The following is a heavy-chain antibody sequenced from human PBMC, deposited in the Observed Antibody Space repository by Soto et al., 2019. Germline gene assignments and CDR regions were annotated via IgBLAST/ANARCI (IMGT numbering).Heavy chain of an antibody. V-gene: IGHV3-23*01. CDR1: GFTVTSNG. CDR2: ISPNGQGI. CDR3: ARGDPNQYSSSWYMFDY. J-gene: IGHJ4*02. D-gene: IGHD6-13*01. Sequence: PGGSLRLSCGVSGFTVTSNGVSWVRQAPGKGLEWVSAISPNGQGIWYADSVKGRFTISRDNSKNTLYLQMNSLRAEDTAVYYCARGDPNQYSSSWYMFDYWGQGTLVTVSS.